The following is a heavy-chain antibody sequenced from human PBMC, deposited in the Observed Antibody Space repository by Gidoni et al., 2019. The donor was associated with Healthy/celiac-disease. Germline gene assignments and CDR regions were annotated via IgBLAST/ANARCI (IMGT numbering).Heavy chain of an antibody. CDR3: AREGGYKNGGFDY. CDR2: ISYDGSNK. J-gene: IGHJ4*02. CDR1: GITFSSYA. Sequence: QVQLVESGGGVVQPGRSLRLSWAASGITFSSYAMHWVRQAPGKGLELVAVISYDGSNKYSADSVKGRFTISRDNSKNTLYLQMNSLRAEDTAVYYCAREGGYKNGGFDYWGQGTLVTVSS. D-gene: IGHD1-26*01. V-gene: IGHV3-30-3*01.